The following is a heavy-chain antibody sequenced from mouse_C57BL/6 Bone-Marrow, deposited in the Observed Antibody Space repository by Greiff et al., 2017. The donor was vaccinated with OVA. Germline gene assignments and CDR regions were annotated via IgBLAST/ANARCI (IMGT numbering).Heavy chain of an antibody. D-gene: IGHD1-1*01. CDR1: GYTFTGYW. V-gene: IGHV1-9*01. Sequence: VQLQQSGAELMKPGASVKLSCKATGYTFTGYWIEWVKQRPGHGLEWIGEILPGSGSTNYNEKFKGKATFTADTSSNTAYMQLSSLTTEDSAIYYCASPSPYYYGSSPFAYWGQGTLVTVSA. CDR3: ASPSPYYYGSSPFAY. J-gene: IGHJ3*01. CDR2: ILPGSGST.